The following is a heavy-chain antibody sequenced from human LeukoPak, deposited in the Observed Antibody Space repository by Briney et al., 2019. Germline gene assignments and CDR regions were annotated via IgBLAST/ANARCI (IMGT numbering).Heavy chain of an antibody. Sequence: SETLSLTCTVSGGSISSYYWSWIRQPPGKGLEWIGYIYYSGSTNYNPSLKSRVTISVDTSKNQFSLKLSSVTAADTAVYYCATRPKLEYSTSSVNYFDYWGQGTLVTVSS. D-gene: IGHD6-6*01. CDR3: ATRPKLEYSTSSVNYFDY. CDR2: IYYSGST. V-gene: IGHV4-59*01. CDR1: GGSISSYY. J-gene: IGHJ4*02.